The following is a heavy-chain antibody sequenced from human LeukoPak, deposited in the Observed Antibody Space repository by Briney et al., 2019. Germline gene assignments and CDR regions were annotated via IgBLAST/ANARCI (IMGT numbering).Heavy chain of an antibody. V-gene: IGHV4-59*08. CDR1: GGSISSYY. D-gene: IGHD3-10*01. CDR2: IYYSGGT. Sequence: SETLSLTCTVSGGSISSYYWSWIRQPPGKGLEWIGYIYYSGGTNYNPSLKSRVTISIDTSKDQFSLKLTSVTAADTAVYYCARRRSTGDSNWLDPWGQGTLVTVSS. CDR3: ARRRSTGDSNWLDP. J-gene: IGHJ5*02.